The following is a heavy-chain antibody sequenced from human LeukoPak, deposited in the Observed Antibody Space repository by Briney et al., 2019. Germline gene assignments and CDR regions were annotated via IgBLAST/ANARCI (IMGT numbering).Heavy chain of an antibody. CDR3: ARAHHYYGSGSPSPGGWFDR. D-gene: IGHD3-10*01. V-gene: IGHV1-69*13. CDR2: IITMFGTA. CDR1: GGTFSIYA. Sequence: ASVKLSCKASGGTFSIYAISWVRQAPGQGLEWMGGIITMFGTANYAQKFQGRVTITADESTTTAYMELSSLRSEDTAVYYCARAHHYYGSGSPSPGGWFDRWGQGTLVTVSS. J-gene: IGHJ5*02.